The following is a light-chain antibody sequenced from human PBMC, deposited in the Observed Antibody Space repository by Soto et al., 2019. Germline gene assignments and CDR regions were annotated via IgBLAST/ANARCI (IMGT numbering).Light chain of an antibody. Sequence: AIQMTQSPSSLSASIGDRVTITCRASQGIRNDLGWYQQKPGKAPKVLIYASSNLESGVPSRFSGSGSGTEFALTISGLQPDDFATYWCQHYGGMWTFGQGTKVDIK. CDR3: QHYGGMWT. CDR2: ASS. V-gene: IGKV1-6*01. J-gene: IGKJ1*01. CDR1: QGIRND.